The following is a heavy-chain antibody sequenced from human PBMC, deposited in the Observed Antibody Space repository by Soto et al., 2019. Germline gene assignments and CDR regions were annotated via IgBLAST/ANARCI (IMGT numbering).Heavy chain of an antibody. Sequence: SVKVSCKASGGTFSSYAISWVRQAPGHGLEWMGGIIPIFGTANYAQKFQGRVTITADESTSTAYMELSSLRSEDTAVYYCARAYLYCSGGSCYSEHYYYYGMDVWGQGTTVTVSS. D-gene: IGHD2-15*01. CDR1: GGTFSSYA. CDR3: ARAYLYCSGGSCYSEHYYYYGMDV. CDR2: IIPIFGTA. J-gene: IGHJ6*02. V-gene: IGHV1-69*13.